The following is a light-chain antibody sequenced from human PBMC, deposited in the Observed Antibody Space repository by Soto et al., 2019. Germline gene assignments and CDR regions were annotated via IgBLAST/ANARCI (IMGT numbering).Light chain of an antibody. Sequence: MTQTPLSLSVTPGQPASISCESSHSLLHSDGKTYLYWYQQKPGKAPKLLIYAASSLQSGVPSRFSGSGSGTDFTLTISSLQPEDFATYYCLQDYNYPYTFGQGT. CDR2: AAS. CDR1: HSLLHSDGKTY. V-gene: IGKV1-6*02. CDR3: LQDYNYPYT. J-gene: IGKJ2*01.